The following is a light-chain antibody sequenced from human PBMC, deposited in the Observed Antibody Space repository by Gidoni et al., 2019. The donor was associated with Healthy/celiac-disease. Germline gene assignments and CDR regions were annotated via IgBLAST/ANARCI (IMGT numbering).Light chain of an antibody. CDR3: QQRSNWPPLT. Sequence: EIVLTQSPATLSLSPGERATLSCRASQSVSSYLAWYQQHPGQAPRLLIYDASNRATGIPARFSGSGSGKDFTLTISSLEPEDFAVYYCQQRSNWPPLTFGGGTKVEIK. J-gene: IGKJ4*01. CDR1: QSVSSY. V-gene: IGKV3-11*01. CDR2: DAS.